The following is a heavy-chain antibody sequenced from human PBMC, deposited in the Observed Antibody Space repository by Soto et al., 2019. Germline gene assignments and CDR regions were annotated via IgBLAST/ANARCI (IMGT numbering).Heavy chain of an antibody. CDR2: ISWNSGSI. CDR3: AKAGAGTGVYYGMDV. CDR1: GFTFDDYA. D-gene: IGHD6-13*01. Sequence: EVQLVESGGGLVQPGRSLRLSCAASGFTFDDYAMHWVRQAPGKGLAWVSGISWNSGSIGYADSVKGRFTISRDNAKNSLYLQMNSLRAEDTDLYYCAKAGAGTGVYYGMDVWGQGTTVTVSS. J-gene: IGHJ6*02. V-gene: IGHV3-9*01.